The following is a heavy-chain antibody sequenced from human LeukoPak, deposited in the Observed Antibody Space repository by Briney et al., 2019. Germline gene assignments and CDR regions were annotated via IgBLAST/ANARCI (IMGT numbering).Heavy chain of an antibody. CDR3: ATDFLGVVAETGDY. CDR2: ISSTSSNI. V-gene: IGHV3-21*01. CDR1: GFTFSSYE. Sequence: GGSLRLSCAASGFTFSSYEMKWVRQAPGKGLEWVSSISSTSSNIYYADSVKGRFTISRDNAKKSLYLQMNSLRAEDTAVYYCATDFLGVVAETGDYWGQGTLVTVSS. J-gene: IGHJ4*02. D-gene: IGHD3-22*01.